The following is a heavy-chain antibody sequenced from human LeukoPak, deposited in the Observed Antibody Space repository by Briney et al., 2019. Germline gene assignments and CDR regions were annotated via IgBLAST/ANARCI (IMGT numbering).Heavy chain of an antibody. CDR2: INQDGGDK. CDR1: GFTFNNQR. D-gene: IGHD3-3*01. Sequence: GGPLRLSCGASGFTFNNQRMSGLRLAPGKGLEWVANINQDGGDKCYVDSVKGPFTISRDNAKNSLYLQMSSLRAEDTAVNYCAGGFWKGCLGYWGLGTLVTVFS. J-gene: IGHJ4*02. CDR3: AGGFWKGCLGY. V-gene: IGHV3-7*04.